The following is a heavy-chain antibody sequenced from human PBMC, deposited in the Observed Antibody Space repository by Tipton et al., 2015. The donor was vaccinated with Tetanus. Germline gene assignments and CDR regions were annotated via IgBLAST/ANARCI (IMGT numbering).Heavy chain of an antibody. J-gene: IGHJ4*02. Sequence: SLRLSCVASGFIVSSHYMSWVRQAPGKGLEWVSVMYSGGDTYYVDSVKGRFSISRDSAKNTLYLQMNSLRVEDTAVYYCVRDGGSSGWLAYWGQGTLVTVSS. V-gene: IGHV3-53*01. CDR2: MYSGGDT. CDR3: VRDGGSSGWLAY. CDR1: GFIVSSHY. D-gene: IGHD6-19*01.